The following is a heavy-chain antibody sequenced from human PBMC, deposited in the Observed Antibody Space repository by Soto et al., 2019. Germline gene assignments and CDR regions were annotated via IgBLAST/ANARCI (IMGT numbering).Heavy chain of an antibody. J-gene: IGHJ4*02. Sequence: SETLSLPCAVSGVSITTNGYSWSWIRQPPAAVLEWIGYIYPSGTIFYNPSLNSRVTISAETSHNQFSLKLTSVSAADTAVYFCATYTAFAKYYFDYWGRGTLVTVSS. V-gene: IGHV4-30-2*01. CDR3: ATYTAFAKYYFDY. CDR2: IYPSGTI. CDR1: GVSITTNGYS. D-gene: IGHD3-16*01.